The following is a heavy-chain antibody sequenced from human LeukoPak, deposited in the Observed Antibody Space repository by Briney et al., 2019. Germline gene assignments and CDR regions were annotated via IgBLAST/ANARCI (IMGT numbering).Heavy chain of an antibody. J-gene: IGHJ4*02. CDR2: INSDGSST. CDR1: GFTFSSFW. CDR3: ARQFRGGGDY. V-gene: IGHV3-74*01. D-gene: IGHD3-10*01. Sequence: PGGSLRLSCAASGFTFSSFWMHWVRQAPGKGLVWVSRINSDGSSTSYADSVKGRFAISRDNAKNTLYLKMNSLRAEDTAVYYCARQFRGGGDYWGQGTLVTVSS.